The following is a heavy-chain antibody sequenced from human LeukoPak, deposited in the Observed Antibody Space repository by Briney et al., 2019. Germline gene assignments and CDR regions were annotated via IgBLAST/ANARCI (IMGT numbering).Heavy chain of an antibody. CDR2: INTYTGNT. D-gene: IGHD2-2*01. J-gene: IGHJ4*02. CDR3: GRDHQYDFDC. V-gene: IGHV1-18*01. Sequence: ASVTVSCKASGYSFTSYGISWVRQAPGQGLEWMGWINTYTGNTNYAQKFQGRVTMTTDTSTNTVYLELRSLRSDDTAVYYCGRDHQYDFDCWGQGTLVTGSS. CDR1: GYSFTSYG.